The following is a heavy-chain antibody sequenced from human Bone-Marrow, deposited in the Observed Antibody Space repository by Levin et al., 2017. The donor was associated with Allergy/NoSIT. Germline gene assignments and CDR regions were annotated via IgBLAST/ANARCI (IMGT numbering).Heavy chain of an antibody. V-gene: IGHV3-23*01. CDR3: AKRHFYGSGGFDS. CDR2: FGGSGGST. Sequence: PGGSLRLSCAASGFIFHNYGMSWVRQAPGKGLEWVSGFGGSGGSTNYADSVKGRFIISRDNAKNTLYLQMNSLKVEDTAVYYCAKRHFYGSGGFDSWGQGTLVTVAS. CDR1: GFIFHNYG. J-gene: IGHJ5*01. D-gene: IGHD3-10*01.